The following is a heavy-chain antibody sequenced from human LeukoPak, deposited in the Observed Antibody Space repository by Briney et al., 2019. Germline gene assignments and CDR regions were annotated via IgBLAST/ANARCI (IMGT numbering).Heavy chain of an antibody. V-gene: IGHV4-31*03. J-gene: IGHJ6*02. CDR1: GGSISSGGYY. Sequence: SETLSLTCTVSGGSISSGGYYWSWIRQHPGKGLEWIGYIYYSGGTYYNPSLKSRVTISVDTSKNQFSLKLSSVTAADTAVYYCARLVVPAAIPSYYYGMDVWGQGTTVTVSS. CDR3: ARLVVPAAIPSYYYGMDV. CDR2: IYYSGGT. D-gene: IGHD2-2*02.